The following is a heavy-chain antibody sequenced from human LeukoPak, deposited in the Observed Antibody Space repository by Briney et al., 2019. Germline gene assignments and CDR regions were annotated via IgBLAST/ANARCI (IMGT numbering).Heavy chain of an antibody. CDR2: IYYSGST. Sequence: ASETLSLTCTVSGGSISSYYWSWIRQPPGKGLEWIGYIYYSGSTNYNPSLKSRVTISVDTSKNQFSLKLSSVTAADTAVYYCARAKGGGHYDYWGQGTLVTVSS. J-gene: IGHJ4*02. CDR1: GGSISSYY. CDR3: ARAKGGGHYDY. D-gene: IGHD2-15*01. V-gene: IGHV4-59*01.